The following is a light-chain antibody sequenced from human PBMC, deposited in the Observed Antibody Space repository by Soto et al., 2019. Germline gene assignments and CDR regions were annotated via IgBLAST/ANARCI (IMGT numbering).Light chain of an antibody. V-gene: IGKV3-15*01. CDR2: GAS. J-gene: IGKJ3*01. Sequence: EIVMTQSPATLSVSPGERATLSCRASQSVSSNLAWYQQKPGQPPRLLIYGASTRATGIPARFSGSGSGTEFTLTISSLQSEDFADYYCQQYNNWPFTFGPGTKVDIK. CDR1: QSVSSN. CDR3: QQYNNWPFT.